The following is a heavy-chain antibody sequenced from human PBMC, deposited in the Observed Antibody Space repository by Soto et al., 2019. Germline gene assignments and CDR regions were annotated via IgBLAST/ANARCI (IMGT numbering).Heavy chain of an antibody. D-gene: IGHD6-19*01. CDR1: GFTFSSYG. CDR3: AKDRGRSSGWLPVGDY. CDR2: ISYDGSNK. J-gene: IGHJ4*02. Sequence: QVQLVESGGGVVQPGRSLRLSCAASGFTFSSYGMHWVRQAPGNGLEWVAVISYDGSNKYYADSVKGRFTISRDNSKNTLYLQMNSLRAEDTAVYYCAKDRGRSSGWLPVGDYWGQGTLVTVSS. V-gene: IGHV3-30*18.